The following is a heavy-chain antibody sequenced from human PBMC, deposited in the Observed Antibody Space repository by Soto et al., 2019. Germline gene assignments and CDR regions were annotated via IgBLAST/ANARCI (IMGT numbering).Heavy chain of an antibody. D-gene: IGHD6-13*01. J-gene: IGHJ6*02. V-gene: IGHV4-39*01. CDR3: ARHIAPYSSSPYGMDV. CDR2: MYYSGST. Sequence: SETRSRTCTVCGGSVRSNSYYGGWIRQPPGKGLEWIGSMYYSGSTFYNPSLKSRVTISVDTSKNQFSLKLSSVTAADTAVYYCARHIAPYSSSPYGMDVWGQGTTVTVSS. CDR1: GGSVRSNSYY.